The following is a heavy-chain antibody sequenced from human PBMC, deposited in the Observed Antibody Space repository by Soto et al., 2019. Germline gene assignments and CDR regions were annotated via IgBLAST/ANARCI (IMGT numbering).Heavy chain of an antibody. D-gene: IGHD3-10*01. J-gene: IGHJ5*02. CDR2: IYWNDDK. Sequence: QITLKESGPTLVKPTQTLTLTCTFSGFSLSTSGVGVGWIRQPPGKALEWLALIYWNDDKRYSPSLKSRLTITKDTSKNQVVLTMTNMDPVDTATYYCARTNYYGSGPKYNWFDPWCQGTLVTVSS. V-gene: IGHV2-5*01. CDR1: GFSLSTSGVG. CDR3: ARTNYYGSGPKYNWFDP.